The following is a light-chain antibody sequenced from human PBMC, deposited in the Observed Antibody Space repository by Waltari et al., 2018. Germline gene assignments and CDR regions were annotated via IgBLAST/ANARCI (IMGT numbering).Light chain of an antibody. Sequence: DIQMTQYPYSMSASVGDGVTSTCRASQGITNDLAWYQQKPGETPKLLIYEASSLQSGIPSRFSGSGSGTDFTLTISSLQSEDFATYYCQHYYSTPPTFGQGTKVEIK. J-gene: IGKJ1*01. V-gene: IGKV1-NL1*01. CDR1: QGITND. CDR2: EAS. CDR3: QHYYSTPPT.